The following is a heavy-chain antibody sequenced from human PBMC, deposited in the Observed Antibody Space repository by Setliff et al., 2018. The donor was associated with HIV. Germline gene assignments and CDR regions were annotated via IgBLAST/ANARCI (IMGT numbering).Heavy chain of an antibody. Sequence: SVKVSCKASGGTFSSYAISWVRQAPGQGLEWMGGIIPIFGTANYAQKVQGRVTITTDESTSTAYMELSSLRSEDTAVYYCARPTYYTDNSGHPRYYFETWGQGTRVTVSS. CDR1: GGTFSSYA. D-gene: IGHD3-22*01. V-gene: IGHV1-69*05. J-gene: IGHJ5*02. CDR2: IIPIFGTA. CDR3: ARPTYYTDNSGHPRYYFET.